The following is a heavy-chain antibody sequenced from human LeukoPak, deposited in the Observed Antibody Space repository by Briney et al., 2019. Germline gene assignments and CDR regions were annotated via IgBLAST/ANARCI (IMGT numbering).Heavy chain of an antibody. CDR2: ISSSSSTI. V-gene: IGHV3-48*01. CDR1: GFTFSSYS. Sequence: PGGSLRLSCAASGFTFSSYSMNWVRQAPGKGLEWVSYISSSSSTIYYADSVKGRFTISRDNAKNSLYLQMNSLRAEDTAVYYCARPPHGYSSSWYMGNWFDPWGQGTLVTISS. CDR3: ARPPHGYSSSWYMGNWFDP. J-gene: IGHJ5*02. D-gene: IGHD6-13*01.